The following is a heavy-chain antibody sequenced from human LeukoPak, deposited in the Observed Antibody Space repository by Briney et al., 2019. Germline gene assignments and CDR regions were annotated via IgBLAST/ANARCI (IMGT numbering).Heavy chain of an antibody. Sequence: PGGPLRLSCAASGFTFSSYAMSWVRQAPGKGREWVSAISGGGGSTYYADSVKGRFTISRDNSKNTLYLQMNSLRAEDTAVYYCAKQSPSIAVAGDPFFDYWGQGTLVTVSS. V-gene: IGHV3-23*01. D-gene: IGHD6-19*01. CDR3: AKQSPSIAVAGDPFFDY. J-gene: IGHJ4*02. CDR1: GFTFSSYA. CDR2: ISGGGGST.